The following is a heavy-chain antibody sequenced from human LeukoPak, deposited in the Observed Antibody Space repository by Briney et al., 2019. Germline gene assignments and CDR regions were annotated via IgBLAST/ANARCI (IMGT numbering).Heavy chain of an antibody. J-gene: IGHJ6*02. CDR1: GFTFGDYA. V-gene: IGHV3-43*02. CDR3: AKAPRTTVVGAAHYYDMDV. Sequence: GGSLRLSCAASGFTFGDYAMHWVRQAPRKGLEWVSLISGAGISTYYADSVKGRFTISRDNSKNSLYLQMNSLTSEDTALYFCAKAPRTTVVGAAHYYDMDVWGQGTTVTVSS. D-gene: IGHD1-26*01. CDR2: ISGAGIST.